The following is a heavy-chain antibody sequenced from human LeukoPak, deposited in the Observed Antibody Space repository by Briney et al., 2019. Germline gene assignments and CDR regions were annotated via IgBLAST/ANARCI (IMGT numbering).Heavy chain of an antibody. Sequence: SETLSLTCTVSGGSISSYYWSWIRQPPGKGLEWIGYIYYSGSTNYNPSLKSRVTISVDTSKNQFSLKLSSVTAADTAVYYCARDSYDSSGYYYGWFDPRGQGTLVTVSS. CDR2: IYYSGST. CDR1: GGSISSYY. D-gene: IGHD3-22*01. CDR3: ARDSYDSSGYYYGWFDP. V-gene: IGHV4-59*01. J-gene: IGHJ5*02.